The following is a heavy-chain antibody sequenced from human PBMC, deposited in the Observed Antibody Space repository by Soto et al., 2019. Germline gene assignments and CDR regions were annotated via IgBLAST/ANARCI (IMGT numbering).Heavy chain of an antibody. CDR1: GYTLTELS. J-gene: IGHJ6*02. D-gene: IGHD1-1*01. CDR3: ARGKGMEENYYYYGMDV. Sequence: ASVKVSCKVSGYTLTELSMHWVRQAPGQGLEWMGMIDPSGGSTTYAQNFQGRVTMTRDTSTTTVYMELNSLRSEDTAVYYCARGKGMEENYYYYGMDVWGQGTTVTVSS. V-gene: IGHV1-46*01. CDR2: IDPSGGST.